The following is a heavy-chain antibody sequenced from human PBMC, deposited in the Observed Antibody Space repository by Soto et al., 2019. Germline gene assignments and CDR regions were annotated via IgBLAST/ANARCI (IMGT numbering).Heavy chain of an antibody. D-gene: IGHD4-17*01. Sequence: QLQLQESGPGLVKPSETLSLTCTVSGGSISSSSYYWGWIRQPPGKGLEWIGSIYYSGSTYYNPSLKRRVTIAVDTSKNQFSRKLSSVTAADTALYYCARHKDGAIITILFDSWGQGTLVTVSS. J-gene: IGHJ4*02. CDR3: ARHKDGAIITILFDS. V-gene: IGHV4-39*01. CDR1: GGSISSSSYY. CDR2: IYYSGST.